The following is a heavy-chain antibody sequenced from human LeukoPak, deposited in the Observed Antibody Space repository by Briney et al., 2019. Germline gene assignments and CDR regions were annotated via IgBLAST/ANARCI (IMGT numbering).Heavy chain of an antibody. Sequence: SETLSLTCTVSGGSISSGDYYWSWIRQPPGKALECIGYIYYSGSTYYNPSLKSRVTISVDTSKNQFSLKLSSVTAADTAVYYCARAHYDILTGYYNVFDYWGQGTLVTVSS. V-gene: IGHV4-30-4*01. CDR1: GGSISSGDYY. CDR3: ARAHYDILTGYYNVFDY. J-gene: IGHJ4*02. CDR2: IYYSGST. D-gene: IGHD3-9*01.